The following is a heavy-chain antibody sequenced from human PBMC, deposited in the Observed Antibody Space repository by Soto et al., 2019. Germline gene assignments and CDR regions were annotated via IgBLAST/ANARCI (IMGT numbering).Heavy chain of an antibody. J-gene: IGHJ4*02. D-gene: IGHD5-12*01. CDR3: ARTDGYEIEY. CDR1: GYSFVSYW. Sequence: GESLKICCQGSGYSFVSYWIAWVRQMPGKGREWMGSIYPGDSDTTYSPSFQGQVTMSVEKSITTVYLQGSSLKASDTAMYYCARTDGYEIEYWGQGALVTVSS. V-gene: IGHV5-51*01. CDR2: IYPGDSDT.